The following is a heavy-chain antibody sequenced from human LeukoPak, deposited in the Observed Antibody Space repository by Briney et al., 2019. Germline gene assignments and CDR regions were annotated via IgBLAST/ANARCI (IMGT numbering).Heavy chain of an antibody. V-gene: IGHV3-30*04. CDR2: ISYDGSNK. CDR3: ARVRDTAMVMDAFDI. D-gene: IGHD5-18*01. Sequence: GGSLRLSCAASGFTFSSYAMHWVRQALGKGLEWVAVISYDGSNKYYADSVKGRFTISRDNSKNTLYLQMNSLRAEDTAVYYCARVRDTAMVMDAFDIWGQGTMVTVSS. CDR1: GFTFSSYA. J-gene: IGHJ3*02.